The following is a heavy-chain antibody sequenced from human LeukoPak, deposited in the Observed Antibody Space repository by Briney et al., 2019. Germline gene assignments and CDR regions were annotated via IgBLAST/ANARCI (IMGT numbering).Heavy chain of an antibody. CDR1: GFTFSSYS. D-gene: IGHD3-3*01. Sequence: GGSLRLSCAASGFTFSSYSMNWVRQAPGKGLEWVSSISSSSSYIYYADSVKGRFIISRDNAKNSLYLQMNSLRAEDTAVYYCARDYTIFGVADAFDIWGQGTMVTVSS. CDR3: ARDYTIFGVADAFDI. J-gene: IGHJ3*02. V-gene: IGHV3-21*01. CDR2: ISSSSSYI.